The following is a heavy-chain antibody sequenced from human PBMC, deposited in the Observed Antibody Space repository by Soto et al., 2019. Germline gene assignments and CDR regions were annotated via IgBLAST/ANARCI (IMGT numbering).Heavy chain of an antibody. CDR3: AKVGYLYCSGGSCYYNY. D-gene: IGHD2-15*01. V-gene: IGHV3-23*01. J-gene: IGHJ4*02. CDR2: ISGSGGST. CDR1: GFTFSSYA. Sequence: GGSLRLSCAASGFTFSSYAMSWVRQAPGKGLEWVSAISGSGGSTYYADSVKGRFTISRDNSKNTLYLQMNSLRAEDTAVYYCAKVGYLYCSGGSCYYNYWGQGTLVTVSS.